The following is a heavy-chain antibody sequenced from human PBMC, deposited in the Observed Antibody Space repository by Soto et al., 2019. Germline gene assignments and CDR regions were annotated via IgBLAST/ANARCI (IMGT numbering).Heavy chain of an antibody. V-gene: IGHV3-66*01. CDR3: ATRMTTAPY. Sequence: EAHLVGSGGGLVQPGGSLRLSCAASGFAVSANYLSWVRQAPGKGLEWVSLIYSGGDTDYADSVRGRFTISRDNSKNTLYLQMTIRNAEDTAVYYCATRMTTAPYWGQEALVNFSS. J-gene: IGHJ4*02. CDR1: GFAVSANY. CDR2: IYSGGDT. D-gene: IGHD4-17*01.